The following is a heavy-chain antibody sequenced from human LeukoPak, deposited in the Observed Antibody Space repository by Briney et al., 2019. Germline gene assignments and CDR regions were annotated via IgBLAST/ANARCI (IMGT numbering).Heavy chain of an antibody. CDR2: IYYSGST. CDR1: GGSISSSSYY. CDR3: ASHGGYCSGGSCYAIDY. D-gene: IGHD2-15*01. V-gene: IGHV4-39*01. Sequence: SETLSPTCTVSGGSISSSSYYWGWIRQPPGKGLEWIGSIYYSGSTYYNPSLKSRVTISVDTSKNQFSLKLSSVTAADTAVYYCASHGGYCSGGSCYAIDYWGQGTLVTVSS. J-gene: IGHJ4*02.